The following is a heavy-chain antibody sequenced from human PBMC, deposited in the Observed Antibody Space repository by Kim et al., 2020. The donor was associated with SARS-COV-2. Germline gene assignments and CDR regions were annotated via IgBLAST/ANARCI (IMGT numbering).Heavy chain of an antibody. CDR1: GFTFRSYW. Sequence: GGSLRLSCAASGFTFRSYWMHWVSRAPGKGLVWVARINTEGSTADYADSVKGRFTISRDNAKNTLYLQMSSLRAEDTALYYCARDSPAPNDAFDIWGQGTMVTVS. V-gene: IGHV3-74*01. CDR3: ARDSPAPNDAFDI. CDR2: INTEGSTA. J-gene: IGHJ3*02.